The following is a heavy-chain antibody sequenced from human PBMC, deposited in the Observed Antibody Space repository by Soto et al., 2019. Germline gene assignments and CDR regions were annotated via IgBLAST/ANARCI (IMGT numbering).Heavy chain of an antibody. V-gene: IGHV3-74*01. J-gene: IGHJ4*02. D-gene: IGHD6-13*01. CDR1: GLSFSRRW. Sequence: EVQLVEFGGGLVQPGGSLRLACAASGLSFSRRWMHWVRQAPGKGLVWVAHINNDGGTTTYADSVRGRFTISRDNGKKTVYMQLKSLTAEDTAVYYCASDWAYSSDYWGQGTLVTVSS. CDR2: INNDGGTT. CDR3: ASDWAYSSDY.